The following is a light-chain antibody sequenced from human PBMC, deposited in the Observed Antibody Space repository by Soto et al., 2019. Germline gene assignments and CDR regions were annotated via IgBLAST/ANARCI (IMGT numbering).Light chain of an antibody. CDR3: ASYTSSSTWV. CDR2: EVS. CDR1: SSDVGGYNY. V-gene: IGLV2-8*01. J-gene: IGLJ3*02. Sequence: QSALTQPPSASGSPGQSVTISCTGTSSDVGGYNYVSWYQQHPGKAPKLMIYEVSKRPSGVPDRFSGSKSGNTASLTVSGLQPEDEADYYCASYTSSSTWVFGCGTKLTVL.